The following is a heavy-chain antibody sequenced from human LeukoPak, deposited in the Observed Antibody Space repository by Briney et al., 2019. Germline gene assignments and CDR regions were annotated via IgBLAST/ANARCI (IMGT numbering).Heavy chain of an antibody. CDR1: GGTFSSYA. CDR3: ASSAEAGYCSSTSCYRFDP. V-gene: IGHV1-69*13. J-gene: IGHJ5*02. Sequence: ASVKVSCKASGGTFSSYAISWVRQAPGQGLEWMGGIIPIFGTANYAQKFQGRVTITADESTSTAYMELSSLRSEDTAVYYCASSAEAGYCSSTSCYRFDPWGQGTLVTVSS. CDR2: IIPIFGTA. D-gene: IGHD2-2*02.